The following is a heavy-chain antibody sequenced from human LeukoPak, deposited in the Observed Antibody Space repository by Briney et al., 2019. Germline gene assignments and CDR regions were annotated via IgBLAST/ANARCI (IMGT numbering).Heavy chain of an antibody. Sequence: PSQTLSLTCAVSGGSISSGGYSWGWIRQPPGKGLEWIGYIYHSGSTYYNPSLKSRVTISVDRSKNQFSLKLSSVTAADTAVYYCARVFSSALDYWGQGTLVTVSS. CDR1: GGSISSGGYS. V-gene: IGHV4-30-2*01. J-gene: IGHJ4*02. CDR3: ARVFSSALDY. CDR2: IYHSGST. D-gene: IGHD3-22*01.